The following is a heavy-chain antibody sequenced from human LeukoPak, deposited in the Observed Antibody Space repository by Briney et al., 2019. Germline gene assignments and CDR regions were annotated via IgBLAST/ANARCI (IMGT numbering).Heavy chain of an antibody. J-gene: IGHJ1*01. CDR2: ISTYNGKT. CDR3: ARAPRYSSGWYVSEYFQH. V-gene: IGHV1-18*01. Sequence: ASVKVSCKASGYTFTSYGICWVRQAPGQGLEWMGWISTYNGKTNYAQKIQGRVTMTRDTSISTAYMELSRLRAEDTAVYYCARAPRYSSGWYVSEYFQHWGQGTLVTVSS. D-gene: IGHD6-19*01. CDR1: GYTFTSYG.